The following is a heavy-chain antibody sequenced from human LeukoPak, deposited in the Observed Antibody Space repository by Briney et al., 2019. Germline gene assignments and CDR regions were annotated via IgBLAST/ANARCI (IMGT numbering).Heavy chain of an antibody. V-gene: IGHV1-69*13. Sequence: SVKVSCKASGGTFSSYANSWVRQAPGQGLEWMGGIIPIFGTANYAQKFQGRVTITADESTSTAYMELSSLRSEDTAVYYCARRRGLAVAVRAFAIWGQGTMVTVSS. CDR1: GGTFSSYA. CDR2: IIPIFGTA. D-gene: IGHD6-19*01. J-gene: IGHJ3*02. CDR3: ARRRGLAVAVRAFAI.